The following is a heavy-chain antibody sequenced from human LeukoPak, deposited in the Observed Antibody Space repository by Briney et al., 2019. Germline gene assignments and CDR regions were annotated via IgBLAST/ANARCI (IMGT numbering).Heavy chain of an antibody. CDR2: INSDGSST. D-gene: IGHD3-3*01. V-gene: IGHV3-74*01. Sequence: GESLKISCAASGFTFSSYWMHWVRQAPGKGLVWVSRINSDGSSTSYADSVKGRFTISRDNAKNTLYLQMNSLRAEDTAVYYCASSITIFGVVIPLGYWGQGTLVTVSS. CDR3: ASSITIFGVVIPLGY. CDR1: GFTFSSYW. J-gene: IGHJ4*02.